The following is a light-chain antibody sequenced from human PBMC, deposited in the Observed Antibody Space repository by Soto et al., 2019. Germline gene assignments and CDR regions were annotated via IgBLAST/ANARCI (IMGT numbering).Light chain of an antibody. Sequence: ETVMTQAPATLSVSPLERATLSFSASQSVSSNLAWYQKKPGQAPRLIIYGASKRAAGFPSRFSGSGSGTDFTLTISSLEPEDFAVYYCQKRSNWPQSKFGNGNKV. CDR3: QKRSNWPQSK. CDR1: QSVSSN. V-gene: IGKV3-11*01. J-gene: IGKJ1*01. CDR2: GAS.